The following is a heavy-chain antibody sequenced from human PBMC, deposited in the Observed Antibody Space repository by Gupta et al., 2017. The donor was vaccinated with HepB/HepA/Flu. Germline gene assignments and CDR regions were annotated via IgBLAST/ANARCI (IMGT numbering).Heavy chain of an antibody. CDR2: ISWNSGSI. J-gene: IGHJ3*02. CDR1: GFTFDDYA. Sequence: EVQLVESGGGLVQPGRSLRLSCAASGFTFDDYAMHWVRQAPGKGLEGVAGISWNSGSIGYADSGKGRFTISRDNAKNARYLQMNSLRAEDTAVYYCAKDMMPNLLQENAFDIGVQGTMVTVSS. CDR3: AKDMMPNLLQENAFDI. V-gene: IGHV3-9*01. D-gene: IGHD3-22*01.